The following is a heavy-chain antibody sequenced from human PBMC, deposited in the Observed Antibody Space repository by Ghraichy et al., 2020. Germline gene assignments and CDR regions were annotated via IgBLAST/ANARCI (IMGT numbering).Heavy chain of an antibody. CDR3: AREFEGATAFDY. D-gene: IGHD1-26*01. V-gene: IGHV3-7*03. CDR2: IKQDGSEK. Sequence: GGSLRLSCAASGFTFSSYWMSWVRQAPGKGLEWVANIKQDGSEKYYVDSVKCRFTISRDKAKNSLYLQMNSLRAEDTAVYYCAREFEGATAFDYWGQGTLVTVSS. CDR1: GFTFSSYW. J-gene: IGHJ4*02.